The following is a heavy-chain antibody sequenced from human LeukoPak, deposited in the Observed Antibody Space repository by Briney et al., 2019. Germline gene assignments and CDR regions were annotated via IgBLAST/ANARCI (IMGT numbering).Heavy chain of an antibody. CDR3: AKVGVIGGGAFDI. CDR2: ITGSSGGT. J-gene: IGHJ3*02. V-gene: IGHV3-23*01. D-gene: IGHD3-22*01. CDR1: GFTFSSHA. Sequence: PGGSLRLSCAASGFTFSSHAMSWVRQAPGKGLEWVSAITGSSGGTYYADSVKGRFTISRDNSKNTLSLQMNSLRADDTAIYYCAKVGVIGGGAFDIWGQGTMVTVSS.